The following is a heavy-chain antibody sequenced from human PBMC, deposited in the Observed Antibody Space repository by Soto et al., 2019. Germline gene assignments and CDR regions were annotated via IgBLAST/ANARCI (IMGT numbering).Heavy chain of an antibody. V-gene: IGHV4-30-2*01. J-gene: IGHJ4*02. CDR1: GGSISSGGYS. D-gene: IGHD4-17*01. CDR3: ARAPSGDYTFDY. Sequence: SETLSLTCAVSGGSISSGGYSWSWIRQPPGKGLEWIGYIYHSGSTYYNPSLKSRVTISVDRSKNQFSLKLSSVTAADTAVYYCARAPSGDYTFDYWGQGTLVTVSS. CDR2: IYHSGST.